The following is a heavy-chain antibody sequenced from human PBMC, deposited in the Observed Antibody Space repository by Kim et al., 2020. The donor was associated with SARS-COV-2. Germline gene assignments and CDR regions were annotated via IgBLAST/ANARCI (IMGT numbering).Heavy chain of an antibody. J-gene: IGHJ6*02. V-gene: IGHV4-30-2*04. Sequence: KSRVTISVDASKNQFSLKLSSVTAADTAVYYCAGSSWAWLGYYYYGMDVWGQGTTVTVSS. D-gene: IGHD6-6*01. CDR3: AGSSWAWLGYYYYGMDV.